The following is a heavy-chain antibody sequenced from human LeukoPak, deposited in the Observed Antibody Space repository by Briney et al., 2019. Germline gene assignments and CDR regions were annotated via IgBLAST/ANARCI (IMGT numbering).Heavy chain of an antibody. V-gene: IGHV3-23*01. CDR1: GFTFSSYA. CDR2: ITVSGDNT. D-gene: IGHD3-10*01. J-gene: IGHJ4*02. Sequence: GGSLRLSCAASGFTFSSYAMSWVRQAPGKGLEWVSSITVSGDNTYNADSVKGRFTISRDNSKNTLYLQMKSLTTEDTAVYYCAKGGGELGSGSLDYWGQGTLVTVSS. CDR3: AKGGGELGSGSLDY.